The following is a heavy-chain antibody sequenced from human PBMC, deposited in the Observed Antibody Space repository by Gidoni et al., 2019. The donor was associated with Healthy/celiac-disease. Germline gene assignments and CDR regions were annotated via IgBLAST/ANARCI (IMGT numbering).Heavy chain of an antibody. CDR1: GFTFSSYA. V-gene: IGHV3-64D*06. CDR3: GGGYDFWSGYFHYYYYYGMDV. J-gene: IGHJ6*02. CDR2: ISSNGGST. D-gene: IGHD3-3*01. Sequence: DVQLVESGGGLVQPGGSLRLSCSASGFTFSSYAMHWGRQAPGKGLEYVSAISSNGGSTYYADSVKGRFTISRDNSKNTLYLQMSSLRAEDTAVYYCGGGYDFWSGYFHYYYYYGMDVWGQGTTVTVSS.